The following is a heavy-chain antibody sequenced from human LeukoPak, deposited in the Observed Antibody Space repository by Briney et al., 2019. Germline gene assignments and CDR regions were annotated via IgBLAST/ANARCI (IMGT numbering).Heavy chain of an antibody. V-gene: IGHV5-51*01. CDR3: ARQSSSWSYGMDV. D-gene: IGHD6-13*01. J-gene: IGHJ6*02. CDR1: GYSFTSYW. Sequence: GESLQISCQGSGYSFTSYWIGWVRQMPGKGLEWMGIIYPGDSDTRYSPSFQGQVTISADKSISTAYLQWSSLKASDTAMYYCARQSSSWSYGMDVWGQGTTVTVSS. CDR2: IYPGDSDT.